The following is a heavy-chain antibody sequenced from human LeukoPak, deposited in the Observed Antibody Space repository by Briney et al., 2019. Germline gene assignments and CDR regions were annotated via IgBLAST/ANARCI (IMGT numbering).Heavy chain of an antibody. CDR2: ISSSSSYI. CDR1: GFTFSSYS. D-gene: IGHD2-15*01. CDR3: ARDGTIRSGGTLRAFDI. J-gene: IGHJ3*02. Sequence: PGGSLRLSCAASGFTFSSYSMNWVRQAPGKGLEWVSSISSSSSYIYYADSVKGRFTISRDNAKNPLYLQMNSLRAEDTAVYYCARDGTIRSGGTLRAFDIWGQGTMVTVSS. V-gene: IGHV3-21*01.